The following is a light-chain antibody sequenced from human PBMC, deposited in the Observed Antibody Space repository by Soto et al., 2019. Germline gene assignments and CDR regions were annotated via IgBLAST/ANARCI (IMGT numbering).Light chain of an antibody. CDR2: DAS. Sequence: EIVMTQSPATLSVSPGERATLSCRASQSVRTNLAWYQQKPGQAPRLLISDASTRATGIPTRFSGSGSGTEFTLTISRLEPEDFAVYYCQRYGSSPTFGQGTKVDIK. CDR1: QSVRTN. CDR3: QRYGSSPT. J-gene: IGKJ1*01. V-gene: IGKV3-15*01.